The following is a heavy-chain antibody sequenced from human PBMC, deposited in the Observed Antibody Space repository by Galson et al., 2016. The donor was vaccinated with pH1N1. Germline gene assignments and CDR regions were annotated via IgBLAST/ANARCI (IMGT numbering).Heavy chain of an antibody. CDR2: TYYRSKWYN. J-gene: IGHJ3*02. Sequence: CAISGDSVSSNSATWNWIRQSPSRGLEWLGRTYYRSKWYNDYAESVKSRIIISPDTSKNQLSLQLNSVTPADTAGYYCARGFIDYDFWSGYQDHAAFVIWDQGTIVIVSA. V-gene: IGHV6-1*01. CDR3: ARGFIDYDFWSGYQDHAAFVI. CDR1: GDSVSSNSAT. D-gene: IGHD3-3*01.